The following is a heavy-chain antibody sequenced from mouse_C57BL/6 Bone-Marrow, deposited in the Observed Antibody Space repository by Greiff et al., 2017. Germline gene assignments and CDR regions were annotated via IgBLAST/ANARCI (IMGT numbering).Heavy chain of an antibody. V-gene: IGHV2-2*01. CDR2: IWSGGST. J-gene: IGHJ3*01. Sequence: QVQLQQSGPGLVQPSQSLSITCTVSGFSLTSYGVHWVRQSPGKGLEWLGVIWSGGSTDYNAAFISRLSISKDNSKSQVFFKMNSLQADDTAIYYCARNSYYYGSSYPFAYWGQGTLVTVSA. CDR1: GFSLTSYG. CDR3: ARNSYYYGSSYPFAY. D-gene: IGHD1-1*01.